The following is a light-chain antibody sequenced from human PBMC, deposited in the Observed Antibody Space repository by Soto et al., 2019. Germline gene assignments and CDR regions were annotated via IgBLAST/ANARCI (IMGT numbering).Light chain of an antibody. Sequence: DLQMTQSPSSVSASVGDRVTITCRASERINTYLAWYQQQPGKAPKLLIYAASSLQSGVPSRFSGSGSGTEFTLTISNLQPEDFATYYCQQANSPPLTFGGGTKVDIK. J-gene: IGKJ4*01. CDR3: QQANSPPLT. V-gene: IGKV1-12*01. CDR1: ERINTY. CDR2: AAS.